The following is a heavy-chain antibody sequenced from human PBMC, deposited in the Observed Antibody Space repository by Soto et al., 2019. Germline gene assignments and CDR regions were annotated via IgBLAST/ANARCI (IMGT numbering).Heavy chain of an antibody. CDR3: AKGEWTGDTLINYWYFDL. J-gene: IGHJ2*01. CDR2: ISGSGGST. CDR1: GFTFSSYA. Sequence: GGSQRLSCAASGFTFSSYAMSWVRQAPGKGLEWVSAISGSGGSTYYADSVKGRFTISRDNSKNTLYLQMNSLRAEDTAVYYCAKGEWTGDTLINYWYFDLWGRGTLVTVSS. D-gene: IGHD7-27*01. V-gene: IGHV3-23*01.